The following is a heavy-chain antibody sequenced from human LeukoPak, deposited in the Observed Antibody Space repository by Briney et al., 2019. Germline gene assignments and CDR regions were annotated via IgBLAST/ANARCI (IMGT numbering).Heavy chain of an antibody. J-gene: IGHJ5*02. CDR1: GYTFTGYY. V-gene: IGHV1-2*02. CDR2: INPNSGGT. CDR3: ASVNLTPYGDYYWFDP. Sequence: GSVKVSCKASGYTFTGYYMHWVRQAPRQGLEWMGWINPNSGGTNYAQKFQGRVTMTRDTSISTAYMELSRLRSDDTAVYYCASVNLTPYGDYYWFDPWGQGTLVTVSS. D-gene: IGHD4-17*01.